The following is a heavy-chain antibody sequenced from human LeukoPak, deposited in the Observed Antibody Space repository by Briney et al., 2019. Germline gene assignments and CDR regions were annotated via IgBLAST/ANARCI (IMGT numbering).Heavy chain of an antibody. J-gene: IGHJ4*02. Sequence: SETLSLTCAVYGGSFSGYYWSWVRQPAGKGLEWIGRISTSGSTDYNPSLKSRVTMSVDTSKNQFSLKLTSVTAADTAVYYCARDRVAVTSRPYYFDYWGQGTLVTVSS. CDR1: GGSFSGYY. CDR2: ISTSGST. CDR3: ARDRVAVTSRPYYFDY. D-gene: IGHD2-15*01. V-gene: IGHV4-4*07.